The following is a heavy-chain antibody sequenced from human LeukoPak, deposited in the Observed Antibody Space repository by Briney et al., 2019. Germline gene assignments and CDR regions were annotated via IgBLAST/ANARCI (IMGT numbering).Heavy chain of an antibody. V-gene: IGHV4-4*02. CDR2: IYHSGST. J-gene: IGHJ5*02. CDR3: ASGRITMVRGVIITGWFDP. CDR1: GGSISSSNW. Sequence: SETLSLTCAVSGGSISSSNWWSWVRQPPGKGLEWIGVIYHSGSTNYNPSLKSRVTISVDKSKNQFSLKLSSVTAADTAVYYCASGRITMVRGVIITGWFDPWGQGTLVTVSS. D-gene: IGHD3-10*01.